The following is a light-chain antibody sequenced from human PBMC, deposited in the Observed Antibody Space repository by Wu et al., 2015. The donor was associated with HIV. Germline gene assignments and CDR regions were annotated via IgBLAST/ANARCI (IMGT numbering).Light chain of an antibody. V-gene: IGKV1-5*03. Sequence: DIQMTQSPSTLSASVGDRVTITCRASQSISNSWLAWYQQKPGKGPNLLIYKASTLEGGVPSRFSGSGSGTEFTLTISNLQPDDFATYYCQQYNGYPLTFGGGTKVRSN. J-gene: IGKJ4*01. CDR2: KAS. CDR1: QSISNSW. CDR3: QQYNGYPLT.